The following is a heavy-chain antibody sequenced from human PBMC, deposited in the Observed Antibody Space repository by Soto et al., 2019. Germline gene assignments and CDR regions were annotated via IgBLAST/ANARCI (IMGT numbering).Heavy chain of an antibody. CDR1: GFTFSSYS. CDR2: ISSSSSYI. CDR3: AREALYTMIVAWRERYFDY. V-gene: IGHV3-21*01. Sequence: LRLSCAASGFTFSSYSMNWVRQAPGKGLEWVSSISSSSSYIYYADSVKGRFTISRDNAKNSLYLQMNSLRAEDTAVYYCAREALYTMIVAWRERYFDYWGQGTLVTVSS. D-gene: IGHD3-22*01. J-gene: IGHJ4*02.